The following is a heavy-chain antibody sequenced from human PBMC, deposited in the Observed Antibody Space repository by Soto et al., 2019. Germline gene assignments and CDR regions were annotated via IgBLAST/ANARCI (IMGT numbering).Heavy chain of an antibody. Sequence: QSGGSLRLSCEASGFNFGAYGMHWVRQAPGKGLEWVAVISHDGTKTYYSDSAKGRFTVSRDNSKNMLYVQMVSLRPDDTAVYSCAKDRRDGYKTCSRCYGVDVWGQGTTVTVSS. CDR1: GFNFGAYG. D-gene: IGHD5-18*01. V-gene: IGHV3-30*18. J-gene: IGHJ6*02. CDR3: AKDRRDGYKTCSRCYGVDV. CDR2: ISHDGTKT.